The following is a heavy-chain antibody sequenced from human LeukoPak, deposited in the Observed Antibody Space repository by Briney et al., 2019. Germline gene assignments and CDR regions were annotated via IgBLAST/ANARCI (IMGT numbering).Heavy chain of an antibody. CDR2: INTNTGNP. D-gene: IGHD2-15*01. Sequence: ASVKVSCKASGYTFTSYAMNWVRQAPGQGLEWMGWINTNTGNPTYAQGFTGRFVFSLDTSVSTAYLQISSLKAEDTAVYFCAREAGIGTWIGYCSGDNCRTRFDYWGQGTLVTVSS. V-gene: IGHV7-4-1*02. J-gene: IGHJ4*02. CDR3: AREAGIGTWIGYCSGDNCRTRFDY. CDR1: GYTFTSYA.